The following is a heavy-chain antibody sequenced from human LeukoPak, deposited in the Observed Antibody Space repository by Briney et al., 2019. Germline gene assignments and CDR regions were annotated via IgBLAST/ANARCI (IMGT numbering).Heavy chain of an antibody. Sequence: GGSLRLSCAASGFTFSSYGMSWVRQAPGKGLEWVSAISGSGGSTYYADSVKGRFTNSRDNSKNTVYLQMDSLRAEDTAVYYCAKDYYDSSGYAVWGQGTLVTVSS. CDR1: GFTFSSYG. J-gene: IGHJ4*02. CDR3: AKDYYDSSGYAV. CDR2: ISGSGGST. D-gene: IGHD3-22*01. V-gene: IGHV3-23*01.